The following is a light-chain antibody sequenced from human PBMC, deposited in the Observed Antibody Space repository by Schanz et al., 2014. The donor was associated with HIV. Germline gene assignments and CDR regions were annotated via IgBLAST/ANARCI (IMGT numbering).Light chain of an antibody. J-gene: IGKJ2*01. CDR3: QQSYSTPYT. Sequence: IQLTQSPSSLSASVGDRVTITCRASQGISTYLAWYQQKPGKAPKLLIYAASTLQSGVPSRFSGSGSGTDFTLTIGSLQPEDFATYYCQQSYSTPYTFGQGTKLEI. V-gene: IGKV1-39*01. CDR2: AAS. CDR1: QGISTY.